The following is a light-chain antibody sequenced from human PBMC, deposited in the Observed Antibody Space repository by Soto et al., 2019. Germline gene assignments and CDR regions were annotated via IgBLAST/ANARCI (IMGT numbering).Light chain of an antibody. CDR2: KAS. J-gene: IGKJ2*01. Sequence: DIPMTHSPSTLSSSVGDRVTITCRASQSISSWLAWYQQKPGKSPKLLIYKASSLESGVPSRFSGSGSGTEFTLTINNLQPDDFATYYCQQYSSRPYTFGQGTKLDI. V-gene: IGKV1-5*03. CDR1: QSISSW. CDR3: QQYSSRPYT.